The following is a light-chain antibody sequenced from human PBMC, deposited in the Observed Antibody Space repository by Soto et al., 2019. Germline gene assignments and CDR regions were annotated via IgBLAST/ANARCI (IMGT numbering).Light chain of an antibody. CDR1: SSDVGGYNY. Sequence: QSALTQPASVSGSPGQSITISCTGTSSDVGGYNYVSWYQQHPGKAPKLMIYDVSNRPSGVSNRFSGSKSGNTASLTISGLQAGDEADYYCSSYTSSSTLVVFGGGTKVTVL. CDR3: SSYTSSSTLVV. J-gene: IGLJ2*01. CDR2: DVS. V-gene: IGLV2-14*01.